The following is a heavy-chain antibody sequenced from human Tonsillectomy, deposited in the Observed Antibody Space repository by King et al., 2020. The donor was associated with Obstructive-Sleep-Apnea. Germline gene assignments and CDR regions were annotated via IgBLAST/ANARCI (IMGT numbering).Heavy chain of an antibody. J-gene: IGHJ4*02. CDR2: SSGSGITI. D-gene: IGHD4-17*01. CDR1: GFTFSNYY. CDR3: ARFRYGDYGKYYFDY. Sequence: VQLVESGGGLVKPGGSRRLSGAASGFTFSNYYMSWIRQAPGKGLEWVSYSSGSGITIYYADSVKGRFTLSRDNAENSLFLQMDSLRAEDTAVYYCARFRYGDYGKYYFDYWGQGTLVTVSS. V-gene: IGHV3-11*01.